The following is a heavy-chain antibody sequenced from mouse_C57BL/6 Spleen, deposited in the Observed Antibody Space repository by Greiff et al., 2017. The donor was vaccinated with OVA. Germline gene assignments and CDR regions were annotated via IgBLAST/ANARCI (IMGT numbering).Heavy chain of an antibody. Sequence: VMLVESGPGLVAPSQSLSLTCTVSGFSLTSYAISWVRQPPGKGLEWLGVIWTGGGTNYNSALKSRLSISKDNSKSQVFLKMNSLQTEDTARYYCARNSYDYDPYYDAMAYWGQGTSVTVSS. J-gene: IGHJ4*01. CDR3: ARNSYDYDPYYDAMAY. CDR1: GFSLTSYA. D-gene: IGHD2-4*01. CDR2: IWTGGGT. V-gene: IGHV2-9-1*01.